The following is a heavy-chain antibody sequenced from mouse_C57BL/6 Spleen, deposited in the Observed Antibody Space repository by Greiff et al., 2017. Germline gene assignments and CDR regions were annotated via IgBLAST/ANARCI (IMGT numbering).Heavy chain of an antibody. J-gene: IGHJ3*01. CDR2: IWRGGST. D-gene: IGHD2-2*01. CDR3: AKRNGYDGGFAY. CDR1: GFSLTSYG. V-gene: IGHV2-5*01. Sequence: VTLVESGPGLVQPSQSLSITCTVSGFSLTSYGVHWVRQSPGKGLEWLGVIWRGGSTDYNAAFMSRLSITKDNSKSQVFFKMNSLQADDTAIYYCAKRNGYDGGFAYWGQGTLVTVSA.